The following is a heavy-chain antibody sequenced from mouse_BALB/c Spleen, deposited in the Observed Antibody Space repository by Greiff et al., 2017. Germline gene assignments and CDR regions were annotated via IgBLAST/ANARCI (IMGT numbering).Heavy chain of an antibody. J-gene: IGHJ4*01. D-gene: IGHD2-4*01. CDR3: TSDYGEDYAMDY. CDR2: ISSGSSTI. V-gene: IGHV5-17*02. CDR1: GFTFSSFG. Sequence: EVHLVESGGGLVQPGGSRKLSCAASGFTFSSFGMHWVRQAPEKGLEWVAYISSGSSTIYYADTVKGRFTISRDNPKNTLFLQMTSLRSEDTAMYYCTSDYGEDYAMDYWGQGTSVTVSS.